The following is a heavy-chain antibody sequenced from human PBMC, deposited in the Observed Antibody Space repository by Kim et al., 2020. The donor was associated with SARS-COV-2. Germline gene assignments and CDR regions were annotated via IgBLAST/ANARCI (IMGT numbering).Heavy chain of an antibody. V-gene: IGHV4-39*01. CDR3: ARVQRAVAGRCDY. Sequence: SDTLSLTCTVSGGSISSSSYYWGWIRQPPGKGLEWIGSIYYSGSTYYNPSLKSRVTISVDTSKNQFSLKLSSVTAADTAVYHCARVQRAVAGRCDYWGQG. CDR2: IYYSGST. D-gene: IGHD6-19*01. J-gene: IGHJ4*02. CDR1: GGSISSSSYY.